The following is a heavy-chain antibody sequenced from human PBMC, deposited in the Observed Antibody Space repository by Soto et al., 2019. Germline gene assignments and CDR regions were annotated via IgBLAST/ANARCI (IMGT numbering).Heavy chain of an antibody. J-gene: IGHJ2*01. V-gene: IGHV4-30-4*01. CDR1: GGSISSGDYY. CDR3: ARDRRGVEMATMTRYFDL. Sequence: QVQLQESGPGLVKPSQTLSLTCTVSGGSISSGDYYWSWIRQPPGKGLEWIGYIYYSGSTYYNPSLKSRVTISVDTSKNQFSLKLSSVTAADTAVYYCARDRRGVEMATMTRYFDLWGRGTLVTVSS. CDR2: IYYSGST. D-gene: IGHD5-12*01.